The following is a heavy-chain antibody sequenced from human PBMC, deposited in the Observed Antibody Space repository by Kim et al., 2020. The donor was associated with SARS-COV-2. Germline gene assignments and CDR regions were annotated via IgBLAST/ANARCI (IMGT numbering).Heavy chain of an antibody. V-gene: IGHV3-49*04. D-gene: IGHD3-3*01. Sequence: GGSLRLSCTASGFTFGDYAMSWVRQAPGKGLEWVGFIRSKAYGGTTEYAASVKGRFTISRDDSKSIAYLQMNSLKTEDTAVYYCTRDWQEWFWSGYEIDYWGQGTLVTVSS. CDR1: GFTFGDYA. J-gene: IGHJ4*02. CDR2: IRSKAYGGTT. CDR3: TRDWQEWFWSGYEIDY.